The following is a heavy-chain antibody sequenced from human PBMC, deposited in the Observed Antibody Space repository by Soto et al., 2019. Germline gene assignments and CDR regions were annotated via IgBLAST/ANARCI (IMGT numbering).Heavy chain of an antibody. D-gene: IGHD4-17*01. Sequence: VGSLRLSCAASGFTFSSYAMSWVRQAPGKGLEWVSAISGSGGSTYYADSVKGRFTISRDNSKNTLYLQMNSLRAEDTAVYYCAKVRTTVNIHVRYYYYYGMDVWGQGTTVTVSS. CDR3: AKVRTTVNIHVRYYYYYGMDV. V-gene: IGHV3-23*01. CDR2: ISGSGGST. J-gene: IGHJ6*02. CDR1: GFTFSSYA.